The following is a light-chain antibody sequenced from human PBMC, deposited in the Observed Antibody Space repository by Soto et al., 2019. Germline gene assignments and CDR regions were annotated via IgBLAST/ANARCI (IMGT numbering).Light chain of an antibody. J-gene: IGLJ3*02. V-gene: IGLV2-23*01. Sequence: QSALTQPAYVSGSPGQSITISCTGSSSDIGSYNLVSWYQQHPGKAPKLMIYEGSKRPSGVSNRVSGSKPGNTASLTISGLQAEDEADYYCCSHVGRSTLLFGGGTKLTVL. CDR2: EGS. CDR3: CSHVGRSTLL. CDR1: SSDIGSYNL.